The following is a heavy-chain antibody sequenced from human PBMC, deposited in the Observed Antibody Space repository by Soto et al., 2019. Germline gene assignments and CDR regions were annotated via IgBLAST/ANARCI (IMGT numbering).Heavy chain of an antibody. J-gene: IGHJ5*02. CDR3: ARCPFQQLVRGGWFDP. V-gene: IGHV1-69*01. CDR2: IIPIFGTA. Sequence: QVQLVQSGAEVKKPGSSVKVSCKASGGTFSSYAISWVRQAPGQGLEWMGGIIPIFGTANYAQKFQGRVTITADEPTSTAYMELSSLRSEDTAVYYCARCPFQQLVRGGWFDPWGQVTLVTVSS. CDR1: GGTFSSYA. D-gene: IGHD6-13*01.